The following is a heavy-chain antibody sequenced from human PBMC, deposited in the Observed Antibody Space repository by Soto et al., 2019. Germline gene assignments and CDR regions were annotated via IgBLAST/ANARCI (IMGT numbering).Heavy chain of an antibody. D-gene: IGHD3-22*01. Sequence: SETLSLTCPVSGGSMSGYYWSWIRQSPEKGLEWIGYVYYSGTTTYNPSLASRVTISIDRSKNQLSLKLTSVTAADTAVYFCARSSSGSAFDMWGQGTMVTVSS. V-gene: IGHV4-59*08. CDR1: GGSMSGYY. CDR3: ARSSSGSAFDM. CDR2: VYYSGTT. J-gene: IGHJ3*02.